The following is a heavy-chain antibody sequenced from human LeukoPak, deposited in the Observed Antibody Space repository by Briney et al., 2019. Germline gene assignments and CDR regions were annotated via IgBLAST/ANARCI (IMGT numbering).Heavy chain of an antibody. Sequence: SETLSLTCTVSGGSIRSSSYYWGWIRQPPGTGLEWIGSIYYSGSTYYNPSLKSRVTMSVDTSKNQFSLKLNSVTDTAVYYCASLRERSYYTRGFDYWGQGTLVTVSS. V-gene: IGHV4-39*01. J-gene: IGHJ4*02. D-gene: IGHD3-10*01. CDR2: IYYSGST. CDR3: ASLRERSYYTRGFDY. CDR1: GGSIRSSSYY.